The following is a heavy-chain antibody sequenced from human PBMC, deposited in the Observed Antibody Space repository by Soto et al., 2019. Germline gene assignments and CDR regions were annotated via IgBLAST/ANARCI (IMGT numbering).Heavy chain of an antibody. V-gene: IGHV3-7*03. CDR3: AKDGQWLDVYLES. D-gene: IGHD6-19*01. J-gene: IGHJ4*02. CDR2: LKEDGSEK. CDR1: GFSFSNSW. Sequence: PGGSLRLSCVASGFSFSNSWMTWVRQAPGKGLEWVANLKEDGSEKYYVDSVKGRFTISRDNAKNSLFLQMTGLRVDDTATYYCAKDGQWLDVYLESWGQGTQVTVSS.